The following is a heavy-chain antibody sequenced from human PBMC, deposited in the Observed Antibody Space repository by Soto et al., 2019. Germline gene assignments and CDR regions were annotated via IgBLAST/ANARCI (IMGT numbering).Heavy chain of an antibody. Sequence: GGSLSLSCAASGLTFSIYSMNWIRQAPGKGLEWVSSISSSSSYIYYADSVKGRFTISRDNAKNSLYLQMNSLRAEDTAVYYCARGSYLAVAGTFGYWGQGT. V-gene: IGHV3-21*01. CDR1: GLTFSIYS. D-gene: IGHD6-19*01. CDR2: ISSSSSYI. CDR3: ARGSYLAVAGTFGY. J-gene: IGHJ4*02.